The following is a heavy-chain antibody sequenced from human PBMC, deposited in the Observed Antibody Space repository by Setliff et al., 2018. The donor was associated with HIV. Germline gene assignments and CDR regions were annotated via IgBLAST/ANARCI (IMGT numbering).Heavy chain of an antibody. CDR1: GFAFSDYD. CDR3: TRELNGHTSSHYYFGLDV. V-gene: IGHV3-13*01. CDR2: IGTGGDT. D-gene: IGHD6-6*01. Sequence: GGSLRLSCATSGFAFSDYDFHWVRQVTGEGLEWVAAIGTGGDTYYADSVKGRFTISRENAKNSLYLQTNNVRAGDTAAYYCTRELNGHTSSHYYFGLDVWGQGTTVTVSS. J-gene: IGHJ6*02.